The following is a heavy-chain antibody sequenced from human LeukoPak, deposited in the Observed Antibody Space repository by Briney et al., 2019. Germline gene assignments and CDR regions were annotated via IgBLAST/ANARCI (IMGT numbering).Heavy chain of an antibody. V-gene: IGHV4-59*12. D-gene: IGHD6-19*01. Sequence: KPSETLSLTCTVSGGSISSYYWSWLRQSPGRGLEWIGYIYYSGSTNYNPSLKSRVTISVDTSKNQFSLNLTSVTAADTAVYYCARLDSSGWYYFDYWGQGTLVTVSS. CDR3: ARLDSSGWYYFDY. J-gene: IGHJ4*02. CDR1: GGSISSYY. CDR2: IYYSGST.